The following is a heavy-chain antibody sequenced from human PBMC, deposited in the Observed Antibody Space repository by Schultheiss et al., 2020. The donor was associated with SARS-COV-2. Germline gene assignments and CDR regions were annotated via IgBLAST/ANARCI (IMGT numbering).Heavy chain of an antibody. CDR1: GGSISSGGYY. CDR2: IYYSGST. J-gene: IGHJ6*02. V-gene: IGHV4-31*03. D-gene: IGHD2-21*01. CDR3: ARDPGGENYYYYGMDV. Sequence: SETLSLTCTVSGGSISSGGYYWSWIRQHPGKGLEWIGYIYYSGSTYYNPSLKSRVTISVDTSKNQFSLQLNSVTPEDTAVYYCARDPGGENYYYYGMDVWGQGTTVTVSS.